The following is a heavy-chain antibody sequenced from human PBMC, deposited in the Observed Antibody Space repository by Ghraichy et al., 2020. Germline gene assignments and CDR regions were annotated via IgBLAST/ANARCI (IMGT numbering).Heavy chain of an antibody. Sequence: GGSLRLSCAASGFTLSSYWMHWVRQVSGKGLVWVSRINSDGSSTNYADSVKGRFTISRDNAKNTLYLQMNSLRGEDAAVYFCTRAGYSSSWYYDYWGQVTLVTVSS. V-gene: IGHV3-74*01. D-gene: IGHD6-13*01. CDR3: TRAGYSSSWYYDY. CDR1: GFTLSSYW. J-gene: IGHJ4*02. CDR2: INSDGSST.